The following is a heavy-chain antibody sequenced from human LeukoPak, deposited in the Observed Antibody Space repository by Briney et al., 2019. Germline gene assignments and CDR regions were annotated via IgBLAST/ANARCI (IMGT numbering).Heavy chain of an antibody. V-gene: IGHV3-30*03. D-gene: IGHD3-22*01. Sequence: GGTLRLTCAASGFTLTAYLVHWVRQAPGKGLECVAVMSFEGYLYCADSLKDRFTVSRDKSKNMVSLHMNNLRAEDTAPYYCVTEEEHYYDHSASFDDWGHGTPVTASS. J-gene: IGHJ4*01. CDR1: GFTLTAYL. CDR3: VTEEEHYYDHSASFDD. CDR2: MSFEGYL.